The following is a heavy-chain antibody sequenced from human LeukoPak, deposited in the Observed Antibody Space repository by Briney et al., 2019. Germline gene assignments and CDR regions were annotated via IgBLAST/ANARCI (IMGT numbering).Heavy chain of an antibody. V-gene: IGHV3-30*02. D-gene: IGHD2-2*01. Sequence: PGGSLRLSCAASGFTVSSNYMSWVRQAPGKGLEWVAFIRYDGRDTYYAASVKGRFTISRDNSQNTLDLQMNSLRLEDTAMYYCAKDRYSTSSTFTVNPFDYWGQGILVTASS. CDR1: GFTVSSNY. CDR3: AKDRYSTSSTFTVNPFDY. J-gene: IGHJ4*02. CDR2: IRYDGRDT.